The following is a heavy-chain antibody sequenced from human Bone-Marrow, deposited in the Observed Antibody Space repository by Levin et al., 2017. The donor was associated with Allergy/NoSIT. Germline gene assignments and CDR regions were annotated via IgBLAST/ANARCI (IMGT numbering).Heavy chain of an antibody. V-gene: IGHV3-30*04. CDR1: GFTFSNYA. D-gene: IGHD6-13*01. J-gene: IGHJ4*02. CDR3: ARESGIGASRTYYFDS. Sequence: GGSLRLSCVASGFTFSNYAMHWVRQAQGLEWVAVISYDGTNSHYADSVKGRFTISRDNFKNTLYLQMNSLRAEDAAVYYCARESGIGASRTYYFDSWGQGTLVAVSS. CDR2: ISYDGTNS.